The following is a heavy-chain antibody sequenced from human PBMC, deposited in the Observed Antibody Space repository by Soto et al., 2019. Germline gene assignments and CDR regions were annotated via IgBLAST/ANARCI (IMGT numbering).Heavy chain of an antibody. Sequence: GGSLRLSCAASGFTSSSYAMHWVRQAPGKGLEWVAVISYDGSNKYYADSVKGRFTISRDNSKNTLYLQMNSLRAEDTAVYYCARDLGGIGDYYFDYWGQGTRVTVAS. D-gene: IGHD2-21*01. CDR2: ISYDGSNK. V-gene: IGHV3-30-3*01. CDR3: ARDLGGIGDYYFDY. CDR1: GFTSSSYA. J-gene: IGHJ4*02.